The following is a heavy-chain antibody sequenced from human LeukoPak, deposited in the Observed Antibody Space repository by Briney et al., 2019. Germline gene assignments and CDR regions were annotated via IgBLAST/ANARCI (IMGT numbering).Heavy chain of an antibody. CDR1: GFTVSNNY. J-gene: IGHJ5*02. CDR3: AREGSSGWYEFWFDP. V-gene: IGHV3-66*01. D-gene: IGHD6-19*01. CDR2: IYSAGTT. Sequence: GGSLRLSCAASGFTVSNNYMSWVRQAPGEGLEWVSVIYSAGTTYYADSVKGRFTISRDNSKKPLFLQMNSLRAEDTAVYYCAREGSSGWYEFWFDPWGQGTLVTVSS.